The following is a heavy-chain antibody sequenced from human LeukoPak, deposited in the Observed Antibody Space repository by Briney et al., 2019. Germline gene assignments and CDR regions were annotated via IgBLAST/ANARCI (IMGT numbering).Heavy chain of an antibody. V-gene: IGHV5-51*01. Sequence: GESLKISCKGSGYSFTSYWIGWVRQMPGKGLECRGIIYPGDSDTRYSPSFQGQVTISADKSISTAYLQWSSLKASDTAMYYCARHQSLNGMGAFDIWGQGTMVTVSS. D-gene: IGHD1-26*01. CDR1: GYSFTSYW. J-gene: IGHJ3*02. CDR3: ARHQSLNGMGAFDI. CDR2: IYPGDSDT.